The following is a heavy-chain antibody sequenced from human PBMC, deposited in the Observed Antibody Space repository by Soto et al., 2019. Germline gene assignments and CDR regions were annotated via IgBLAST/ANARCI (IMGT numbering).Heavy chain of an antibody. J-gene: IGHJ5*02. V-gene: IGHV3-7*01. CDR2: IKQDGSEK. CDR3: ARRYCSGGGCLFGP. Sequence: PASGFTFSTYWMTWARQAPGKGLEWVANIKQDGSEKYYVDSVKGRFTISRDNAKNSLYLQMNSLRVEDTAVYYCARRYCSGGGCLFGPWGQGTLVTVSS. D-gene: IGHD2-15*01. CDR1: GFTFSTYW.